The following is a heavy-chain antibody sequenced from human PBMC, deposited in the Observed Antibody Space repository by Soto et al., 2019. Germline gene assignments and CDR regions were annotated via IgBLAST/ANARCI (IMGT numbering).Heavy chain of an antibody. CDR1: GGSISSSSYY. CDR3: ARLEYSKLDY. D-gene: IGHD4-4*01. J-gene: IGHJ4*02. CDR2: IYYSGYT. Sequence: PSETLSLTCTVSGGSISSSSYYWGWIRQPPGKGLEWIGSIYYSGYTYYNPSLKSRVTISVDTSKNQFSLKLSSVTAADTAVYYCARLEYSKLDYWGQGTLVTVSS. V-gene: IGHV4-39*01.